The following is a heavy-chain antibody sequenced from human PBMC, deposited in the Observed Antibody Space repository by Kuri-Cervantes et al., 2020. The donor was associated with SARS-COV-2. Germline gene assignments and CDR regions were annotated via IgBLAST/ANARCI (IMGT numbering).Heavy chain of an antibody. CDR1: GFTFSGHW. CDR3: TTFYTLDVFDY. CDR2: IKSDGSST. D-gene: IGHD2-2*02. Sequence: GESLKISCVASGFTFSGHWMHWVRQAPGKGLMWVARIKSDGSSTSYADSFKGRFIISRDNAKNTLYLQMNSLRAEDIAVYYCTTFYTLDVFDYWGQGTLVTVSS. J-gene: IGHJ4*02. V-gene: IGHV3-74*01.